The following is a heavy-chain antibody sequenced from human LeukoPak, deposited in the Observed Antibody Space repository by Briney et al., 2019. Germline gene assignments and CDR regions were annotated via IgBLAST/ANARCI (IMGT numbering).Heavy chain of an antibody. D-gene: IGHD2-8*01. V-gene: IGHV4-30-2*01. J-gene: IGHJ5*02. CDR2: IYHSGST. CDR3: AGLIRGLYSNWFDP. Sequence: SQTLSLTCTVSGGSISSGGYYWSWIRQPPGKGLEWIGYIYHSGSTYYNPSLKSRVTISVDRSKNQFSLKLSSVTAADTAVYYCAGLIRGLYSNWFDPWGQGTLVTVSS. CDR1: GGSISSGGYY.